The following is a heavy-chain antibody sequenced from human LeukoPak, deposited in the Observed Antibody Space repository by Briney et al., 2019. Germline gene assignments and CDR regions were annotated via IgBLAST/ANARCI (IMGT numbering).Heavy chain of an antibody. CDR2: MSYDGSKK. J-gene: IGHJ4*02. V-gene: IGHV3-30*18. CDR1: GFTFSSYG. D-gene: IGHD3-22*01. CDR3: AKSPFYYDSSAPIPFGY. Sequence: GRSLRLSCAASGFTFSSYGMHWVRQAPGKGLEWVAVMSYDGSKKFYADSVKGRFTISRDNSKNTLYLQLNSLRVEDTAVYYCAKSPFYYDSSAPIPFGYWGQGTLVTVSS.